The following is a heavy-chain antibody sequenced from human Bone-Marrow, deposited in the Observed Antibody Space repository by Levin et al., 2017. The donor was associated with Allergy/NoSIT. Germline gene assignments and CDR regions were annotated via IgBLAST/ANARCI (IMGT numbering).Heavy chain of an antibody. CDR3: ASGFCRGGDCYSYDY. J-gene: IGHJ4*02. D-gene: IGHD2-15*01. CDR1: GITFSTYS. CDR2: IGSSSSYI. V-gene: IGHV3-21*01. Sequence: PGGSLRLSCAASGITFSTYSMNWVRQAPGKGLEWVSSIGSSSSYIYYADSVKGRFTISRDNAKNSLSLQMNSLRAEDTAVHYCASGFCRGGDCYSYDYWGQGTLVTVSS.